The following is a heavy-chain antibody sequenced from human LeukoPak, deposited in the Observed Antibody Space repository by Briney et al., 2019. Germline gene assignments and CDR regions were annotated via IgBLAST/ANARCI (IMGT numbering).Heavy chain of an antibody. Sequence: TGGSLRLSCAASGFTFSSYAMNWVRQAPGKGLEWVAAMTGSGYSTYYADSVKGRFTISRDNSKNTLYLQMNSLRAEDTAVYYCAKGRGGSTGYFEYWGQGTLVTVSS. CDR2: MTGSGYST. D-gene: IGHD2-2*01. CDR3: AKGRGGSTGYFEY. V-gene: IGHV3-23*01. J-gene: IGHJ4*02. CDR1: GFTFSSYA.